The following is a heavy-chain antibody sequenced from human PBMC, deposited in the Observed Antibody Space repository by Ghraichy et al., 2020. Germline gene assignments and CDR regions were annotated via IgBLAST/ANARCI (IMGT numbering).Heavy chain of an antibody. Sequence: GGSLRLSCAASGFTFSNAWMSWVRQAPGKGLEWVGRIKSKTDGGTTDYAAPVKGRFTISRDDSKNTLYLQMNSLKTEDTAVYYCTTGYYYDSSGFQDYWGQGTLVTVSS. CDR3: TTGYYYDSSGFQDY. J-gene: IGHJ4*02. D-gene: IGHD3-22*01. V-gene: IGHV3-15*01. CDR1: GFTFSNAW. CDR2: IKSKTDGGTT.